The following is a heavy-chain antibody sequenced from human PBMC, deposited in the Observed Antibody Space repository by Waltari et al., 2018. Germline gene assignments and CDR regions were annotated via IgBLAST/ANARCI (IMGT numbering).Heavy chain of an antibody. Sequence: QVQLQESGPGLVKPSETLSLTCTVSGYSISSGYYWGWIRQPPGKGLEWIGSIYHSGSTYYNPSLKSRVTISVDTSKNQFSLKLSSVTAADTAVYYCARDPSYSSGWYLGRHYFDYWGQGTLVTVSS. D-gene: IGHD6-19*01. J-gene: IGHJ4*02. CDR3: ARDPSYSSGWYLGRHYFDY. CDR2: IYHSGST. CDR1: GYSISSGYY. V-gene: IGHV4-38-2*02.